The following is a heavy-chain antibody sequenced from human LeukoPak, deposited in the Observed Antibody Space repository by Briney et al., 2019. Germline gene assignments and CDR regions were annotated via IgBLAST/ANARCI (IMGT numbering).Heavy chain of an antibody. V-gene: IGHV3-30*02. CDR2: IRSDGNVT. CDR3: AKDHGFWSGYLF. Sequence: GGSLRLSCAASGFTFRNYAMSWVRQAPGKGLEWVAFIRSDGNVTKYLDSVKGRFTISRDNSENTLYLQVTNLRPDDTAVYFCAKDHGFWSGYLFWGQGTLVTVSS. J-gene: IGHJ4*02. CDR1: GFTFRNYA. D-gene: IGHD3-3*01.